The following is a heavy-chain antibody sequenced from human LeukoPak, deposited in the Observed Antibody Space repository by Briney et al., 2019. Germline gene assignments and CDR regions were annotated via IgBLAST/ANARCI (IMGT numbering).Heavy chain of an antibody. D-gene: IGHD6-13*01. CDR1: GGSFSGYY. J-gene: IGHJ4*02. CDR3: ARAARWPFDY. CDR2: INHSGST. V-gene: IGHV4-34*01. Sequence: SETLSLTCAVYGGSFSGYYWSWIRQPPGKGLEWIGEINHSGSTNYNPSLKSRVTISVDTSKNQFSLKLSSVTAADTAVYYCARAARWPFDYWGQGTLVTVSS.